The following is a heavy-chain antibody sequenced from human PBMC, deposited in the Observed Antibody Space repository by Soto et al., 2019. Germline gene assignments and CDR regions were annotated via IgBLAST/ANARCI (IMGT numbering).Heavy chain of an antibody. CDR1: GGTFSSYA. CDR2: IIPIFGTA. CDR3: ARRGEDYGAYDGLYYYGMAV. J-gene: IGHJ6*02. D-gene: IGHD4-17*01. V-gene: IGHV1-69*12. Sequence: QVQLVQSGAEVKKPGSSVKVSCKASGGTFSSYAISWVRQAPGHGLEWMGGIIPIFGTANYAQKFQGRVRLPADQSTSTAYMLLSSRTSQDPPVYYCARRGEDYGAYDGLYYYGMAVWCQQTTVTVSS.